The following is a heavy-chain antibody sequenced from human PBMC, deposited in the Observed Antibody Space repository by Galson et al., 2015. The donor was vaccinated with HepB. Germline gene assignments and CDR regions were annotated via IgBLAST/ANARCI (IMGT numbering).Heavy chain of an antibody. D-gene: IGHD3-3*01. CDR3: SRDLRFLEWLLLLQARVY. CDR2: ISSSSSTI. J-gene: IGHJ4*02. V-gene: IGHV3-48*01. CDR1: GFTFSSYS. Sequence: SLRLSCAASGFTFSSYSMNWVRQAPGKGLEWVSYISSSSSTIYYADSVKGRFTISRDHAKNSLYLQMNSLRAEDTAVYYCSRDLRFLEWLLLLQARVYWGQGALVTVSS.